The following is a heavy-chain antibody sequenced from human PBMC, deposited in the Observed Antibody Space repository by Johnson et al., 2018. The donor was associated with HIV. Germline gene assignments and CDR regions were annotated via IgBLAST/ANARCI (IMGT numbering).Heavy chain of an antibody. Sequence: VQLVESGGGVVQPGRSLRLSCVASGLKFDDYGMSWVRQAPGKGLEWVSGINWNGGSTGYADSVKGRFTISRDNANNSLYLQMNSLRAEDTALYYCARGVRDSSGYPFAFDIWGQGTMVSVSS. D-gene: IGHD3-22*01. CDR3: ARGVRDSSGYPFAFDI. V-gene: IGHV3-20*04. CDR1: GLKFDDYG. CDR2: INWNGGST. J-gene: IGHJ3*02.